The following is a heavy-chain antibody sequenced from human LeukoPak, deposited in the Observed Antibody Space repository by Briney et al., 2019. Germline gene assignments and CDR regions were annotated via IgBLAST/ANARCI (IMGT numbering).Heavy chain of an antibody. CDR3: AREKNYYDSSQVLVGWFDP. CDR1: GGSISSSSYY. CDR2: IYYSGST. J-gene: IGHJ5*02. V-gene: IGHV4-39*02. Sequence: SETLSLTCTVSGGSISSSSYYWGWIRQPPGKGLEWIGSIYYSGSTYYNPSLKSRVTISVDTSKNQFSLKLSSVTAADTAVYYCAREKNYYDSSQVLVGWFDPWGQGTLVTVSS. D-gene: IGHD3-22*01.